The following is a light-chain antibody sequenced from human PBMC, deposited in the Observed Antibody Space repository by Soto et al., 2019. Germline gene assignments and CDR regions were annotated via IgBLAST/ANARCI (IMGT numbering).Light chain of an antibody. CDR2: GAA. CDR3: QQYGSSPLT. J-gene: IGKJ4*01. V-gene: IGKV3-20*01. Sequence: EIVLTQSPGTLSLSPGERATLSCRASQSVSSSYLGWYQQKSGQAPRLLIYGAANRATGIPGRFSGSGSGTDFTLTISSLEPEDFAVYYCQQYGSSPLTFGGGTKVEIK. CDR1: QSVSSSY.